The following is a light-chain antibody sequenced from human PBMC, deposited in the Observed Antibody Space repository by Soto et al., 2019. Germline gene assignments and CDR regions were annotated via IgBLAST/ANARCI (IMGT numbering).Light chain of an antibody. CDR2: AAS. Sequence: EIVLTQSPGTLSLSPGDRATLSCRASHSINTSFLAWFQQKPGQAPRLLIYAASTRATGIPDRFSGSASETDFTLTINRLEPEDSAVYYCQHYGISPWGFTFGPGTKVEIK. CDR1: HSINTSF. J-gene: IGKJ3*01. V-gene: IGKV3-20*01. CDR3: QHYGISPWGFT.